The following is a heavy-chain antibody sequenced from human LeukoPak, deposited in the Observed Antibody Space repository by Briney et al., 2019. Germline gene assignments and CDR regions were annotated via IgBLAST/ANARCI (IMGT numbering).Heavy chain of an antibody. CDR1: GFTFSSYW. Sequence: GGSLRLSCAASGFTFSSYWMSWVHQAPGKGLEWVANIKQDGSEKYYVDSVKGRFTISRDNAKNSLYLQMNSLRAEDTAVYYCARVAGTDRGYYYYYMDVWGKGTTVTVSS. CDR3: ARVAGTDRGYYYYYMDV. CDR2: IKQDGSEK. J-gene: IGHJ6*03. D-gene: IGHD1-1*01. V-gene: IGHV3-7*01.